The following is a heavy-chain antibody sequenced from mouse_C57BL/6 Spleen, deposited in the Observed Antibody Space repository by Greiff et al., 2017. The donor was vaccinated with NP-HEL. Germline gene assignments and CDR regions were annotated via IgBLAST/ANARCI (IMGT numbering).Heavy chain of an antibody. Sequence: VQLQQSGPELVKPGASVKMSCKASGYTFTDYNMHWVKQSHGKSLEWIGYINPNNGGTSYNQKFKGKATLTVNKSPSTAYMELRSLTSEDSAVYYCARGGLLLRFMDYWGQGTSVTVSS. V-gene: IGHV1-22*01. CDR3: ARGGLLLRFMDY. J-gene: IGHJ4*01. CDR2: INPNNGGT. D-gene: IGHD1-1*01. CDR1: GYTFTDYN.